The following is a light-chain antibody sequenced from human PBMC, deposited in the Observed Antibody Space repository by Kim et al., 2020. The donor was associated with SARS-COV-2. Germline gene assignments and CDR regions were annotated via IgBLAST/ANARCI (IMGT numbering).Light chain of an antibody. Sequence: YELTQPPSVSVSPGQTASITCSGDKLGDKYACWYQQKPGQSPVLVIYQDSKRPSGIPERFSGSNSGNTATLTISGTQAMDEADYYCRAWDSSTYVFGTGTKVTVL. CDR1: KLGDKY. J-gene: IGLJ1*01. V-gene: IGLV3-1*01. CDR2: QDS. CDR3: RAWDSSTYV.